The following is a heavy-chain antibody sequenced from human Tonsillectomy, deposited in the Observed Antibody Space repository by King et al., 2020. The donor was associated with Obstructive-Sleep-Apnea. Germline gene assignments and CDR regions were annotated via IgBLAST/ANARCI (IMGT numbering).Heavy chain of an antibody. Sequence: VQLVESGGGLVKPGGSVRLSCAASGFIFSTYTMNWVRQTPGKGLEWVSSISSTSIYIYYADSLKGRFTISRDNAKNALYLQVNSRRVEDTAVYYCTRDSGRRWDFDYWGQGTLVTVSS. CDR3: TRDSGRRWDFDY. J-gene: IGHJ4*02. CDR1: GFIFSTYT. V-gene: IGHV3-21*01. D-gene: IGHD5-24*01. CDR2: ISSTSIYI.